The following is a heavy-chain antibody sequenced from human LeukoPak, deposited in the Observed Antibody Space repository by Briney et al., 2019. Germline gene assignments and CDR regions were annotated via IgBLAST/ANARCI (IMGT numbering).Heavy chain of an antibody. CDR2: IIPIFGTA. Sequence: SVKVSCKASGGTFSSYAISWVRQAPGQGLEWMGGIIPIFGTANYAQKFQGRVTMTTDTSTSTAYMELRSLRSDDTAVYYCARDATYYYDSSGYYHVLSFDYWGQGTLVTVSS. J-gene: IGHJ4*02. CDR1: GGTFSSYA. D-gene: IGHD3-22*01. V-gene: IGHV1-69*05. CDR3: ARDATYYYDSSGYYHVLSFDY.